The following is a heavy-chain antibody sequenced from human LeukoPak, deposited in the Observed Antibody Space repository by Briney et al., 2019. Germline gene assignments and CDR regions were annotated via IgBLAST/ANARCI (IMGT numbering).Heavy chain of an antibody. J-gene: IGHJ1*01. CDR2: IKQDGSEK. CDR3: ARYALEGWLVNGPQWKYFQH. V-gene: IGHV3-7*01. CDR1: GFTFSSYW. Sequence: QTGGSLRLSCAASGFTFSSYWMSWVRQAPGKGLEWVANIKQDGSEKYYVDSVKGRFTISRDNAKNSLYLQMNSLRAEDTAVYYCARYALEGWLVNGPQWKYFQHWGQGTLVTVSS. D-gene: IGHD6-19*01.